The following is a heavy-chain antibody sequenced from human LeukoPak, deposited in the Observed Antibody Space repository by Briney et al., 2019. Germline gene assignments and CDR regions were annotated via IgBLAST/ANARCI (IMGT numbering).Heavy chain of an antibody. CDR3: AREKPYYYDTNACHHWFDP. J-gene: IGHJ5*02. CDR1: GFTFSSYW. Sequence: GGSLRLSCAASGFTFSSYWMHWVRQAPGKGLVWVSRISSAGSSTTYADSVKGRFTISRDNAKNTLYLQMSSLRAEDPAVYYCAREKPYYYDTNACHHWFDPWGQGTLVTVSS. CDR2: ISSAGSST. D-gene: IGHD3-22*01. V-gene: IGHV3-74*01.